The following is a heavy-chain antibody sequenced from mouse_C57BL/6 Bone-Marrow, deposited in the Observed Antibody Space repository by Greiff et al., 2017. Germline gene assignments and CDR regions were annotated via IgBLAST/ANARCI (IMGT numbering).Heavy chain of an antibody. V-gene: IGHV14-4*01. D-gene: IGHD2-2*01. Sequence: EVQLQQSGDELVRPGASVKLSCTASGFNIKDDYMHWVKQRPEQGLEWIGWIDPENGDTEYASKFQGKATITADTSSNTAYLQLSSLTSEDTAVYYCTTVEWLRRGYFDVWGTGTTVTVSS. CDR2: IDPENGDT. J-gene: IGHJ1*03. CDR3: TTVEWLRRGYFDV. CDR1: GFNIKDDY.